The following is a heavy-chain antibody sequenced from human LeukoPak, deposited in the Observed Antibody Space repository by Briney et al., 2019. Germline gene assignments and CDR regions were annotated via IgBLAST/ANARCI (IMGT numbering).Heavy chain of an antibody. Sequence: GASVKVSCKASGGTFSSYAISWVRQAPGQGLEWMGGIIPIFGTANYAQKFQGRVTMTTDTSTSTAYMELRSLRSDDTAVYYCARGGYDYGDYLIWGQGTMVTVSS. CDR1: GGTFSSYA. CDR3: ARGGYDYGDYLI. J-gene: IGHJ3*02. CDR2: IIPIFGTA. D-gene: IGHD4-17*01. V-gene: IGHV1-69*05.